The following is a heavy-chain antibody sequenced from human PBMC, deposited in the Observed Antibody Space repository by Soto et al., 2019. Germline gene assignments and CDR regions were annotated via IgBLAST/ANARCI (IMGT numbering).Heavy chain of an antibody. CDR1: GFTFSNAW. V-gene: IGHV3-15*01. J-gene: IGHJ4*02. Sequence: EVQLVESGGGLVKPGGSLRLSCAASGFTFSNAWMSWVRQAPGKGLEWVGRIKSKTDGGTREYAAPVKGRFTMSRDDSKNMLFLQMSSLKTEDTAMYYCTTDDPINKNWGQGTLVTVSS. CDR3: TTDDPINKN. CDR2: IKSKTDGGTR.